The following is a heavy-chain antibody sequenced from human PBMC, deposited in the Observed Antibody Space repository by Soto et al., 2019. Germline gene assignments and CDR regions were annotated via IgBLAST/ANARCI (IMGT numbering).Heavy chain of an antibody. Sequence: PXETLSLPCTVARASISSSRSNWGWVRQPTGQGLEWIVSFYYSGGTYSTYFDPYLKSRVTISVDTSKSQFSLNMRSVTAAETAVYYCASPRQGNYDFLSGYYAPDYWGQGTLVTVSS. CDR1: RASISSSRSN. D-gene: IGHD3-3*01. V-gene: IGHV4-39*01. CDR3: ASPRQGNYDFLSGYYAPDY. CDR2: FYYSGGT. J-gene: IGHJ4*02.